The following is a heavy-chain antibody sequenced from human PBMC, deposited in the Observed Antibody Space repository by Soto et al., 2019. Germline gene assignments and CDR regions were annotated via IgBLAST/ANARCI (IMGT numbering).Heavy chain of an antibody. Sequence: PWGCLRLACAACGVTLSSSGMNWVRQAPGKGLEWVSYISSSSSTIYYADSVKGRFTISRDNAKNSLYLQMNSLRDEDTAVYYCARTDYGDYLFFDYWGQGTLVTVSS. D-gene: IGHD4-17*01. CDR2: ISSSSSTI. CDR3: ARTDYGDYLFFDY. V-gene: IGHV3-48*02. CDR1: GVTLSSSG. J-gene: IGHJ4*02.